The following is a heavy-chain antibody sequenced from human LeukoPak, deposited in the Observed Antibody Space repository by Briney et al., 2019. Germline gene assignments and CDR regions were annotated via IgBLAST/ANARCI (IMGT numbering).Heavy chain of an antibody. Sequence: DSVKGRFTVSRDSSKNTLYLQMNSLRAEDTAVYYCAKDRRGYGADYWGQGTLVTVSS. J-gene: IGHJ4*02. V-gene: IGHV3-30*02. CDR3: AKDRRGYGADY. D-gene: IGHD5-12*01.